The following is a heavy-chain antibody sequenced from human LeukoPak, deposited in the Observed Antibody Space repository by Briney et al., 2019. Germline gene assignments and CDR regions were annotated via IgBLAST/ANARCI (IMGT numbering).Heavy chain of an antibody. CDR2: IYYSGST. Sequence: KGSETLSLTCTVSGGSISSGGYYWSWIRQHPGKGLEWIGYIYYSGSTYYNPSLRSRVTISVDTSKNQFSLKLSSVTAADTAVYYCARGLTVTPFDPWGQGTLVTVSS. D-gene: IGHD4-17*01. CDR1: GGSISSGGYY. J-gene: IGHJ5*02. CDR3: ARGLTVTPFDP. V-gene: IGHV4-31*03.